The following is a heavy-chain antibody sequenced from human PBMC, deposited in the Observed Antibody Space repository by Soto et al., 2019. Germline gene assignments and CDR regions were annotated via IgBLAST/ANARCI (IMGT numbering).Heavy chain of an antibody. CDR3: ARASRNYFAY. CDR1: GDSISDYY. CDR2: IHHSGST. J-gene: IGHJ4*02. V-gene: IGHV4-59*01. Sequence: PSETLSLTCTVSGDSISDYYWSWIRQPPGKGLEWIGYIHHSGSTYYNPSLKSRVTISLDASKIQFSLKLNSVTAADTAVYYCARASRNYFAYWGQGTLVTVSS.